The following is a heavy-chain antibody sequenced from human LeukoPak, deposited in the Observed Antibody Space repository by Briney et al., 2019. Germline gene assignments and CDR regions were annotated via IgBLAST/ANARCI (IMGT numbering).Heavy chain of an antibody. Sequence: SETLSLTCTVSGVSISSYYWSWIRQPPGKGLEWIGYIYYSGSTNYNPSLKSRVTISVDTSKNQFSLKLSSVTAADTAVYYCARSVEGYCRGGSCYSYSYYMDVWGKGTTVTVSS. V-gene: IGHV4-59*01. J-gene: IGHJ6*03. CDR1: GVSISSYY. CDR2: IYYSGST. CDR3: ARSVEGYCRGGSCYSYSYYMDV. D-gene: IGHD2-15*01.